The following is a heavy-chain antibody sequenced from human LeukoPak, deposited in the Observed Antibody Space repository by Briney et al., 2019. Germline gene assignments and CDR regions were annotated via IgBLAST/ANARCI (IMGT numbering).Heavy chain of an antibody. Sequence: GASVKVSCKASGYTLTRNGISWVRQATGQGLEWMGWVSAYNGHTNYAQHLQGRVTMTTDTSTNTAYMELRSLRSDDTAVYYCARESNYYDTNGKKYYYMDVWGEGTTVIVSS. CDR2: VSAYNGHT. D-gene: IGHD3-22*01. CDR1: GYTLTRNG. J-gene: IGHJ6*03. CDR3: ARESNYYDTNGKKYYYMDV. V-gene: IGHV1-18*01.